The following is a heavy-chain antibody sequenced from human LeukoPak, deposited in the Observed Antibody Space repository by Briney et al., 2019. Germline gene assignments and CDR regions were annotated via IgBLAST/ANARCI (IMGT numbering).Heavy chain of an antibody. CDR2: INHSGST. D-gene: IGHD2-15*01. V-gene: IGHV4-34*01. CDR3: ARECSSGSCFSDAFDI. J-gene: IGHJ3*02. Sequence: SETLSLTCAVYGGSFSGYYWSWIRQPPGKGLEWIGEINHSGSTNYNPSLKSRVTISVDTSKNQFSLKLSSVTAEDTAVYYCARECSSGSCFSDAFDIWGQGTMVTVSS. CDR1: GGSFSGYY.